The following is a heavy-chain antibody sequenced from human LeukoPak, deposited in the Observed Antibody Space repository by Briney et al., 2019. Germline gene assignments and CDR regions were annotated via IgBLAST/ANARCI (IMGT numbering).Heavy chain of an antibody. CDR2: ISYDGSNK. V-gene: IGHV3-30*18. J-gene: IGHJ4*02. CDR3: AKDFEVPGYDFWSGYPDGDY. Sequence: PGGSLRLSCAASGFTFSSYWMSWVRQAPGKGLEWVAVISYDGSNKYYADSVKGRFTISRDNSKNTLYLQMNSLRAEDTAVYYCAKDFEVPGYDFWSGYPDGDYWGQGTLVTVSS. D-gene: IGHD3-3*01. CDR1: GFTFSSYW.